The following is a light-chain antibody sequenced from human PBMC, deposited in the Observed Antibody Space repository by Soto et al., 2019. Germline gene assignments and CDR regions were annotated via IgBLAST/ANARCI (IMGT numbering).Light chain of an antibody. CDR2: DAS. J-gene: IGKJ5*01. CDR3: QQRSNWPPIT. CDR1: QSVSSSY. V-gene: IGKV3D-20*02. Sequence: EIVLTQSPGTLSLSPGEIATLSFSASQSVSSSYLAWYQQKPGQAPRLLIYDASNRATGIPARFSGSGSGTDFTLTISSLEPEDFAVYYCQQRSNWPPITFGQGTRLEIK.